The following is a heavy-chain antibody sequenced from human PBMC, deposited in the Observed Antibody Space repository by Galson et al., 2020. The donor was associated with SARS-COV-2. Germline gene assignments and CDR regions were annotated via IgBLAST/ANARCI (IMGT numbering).Heavy chain of an antibody. CDR2: INPNSGGT. CDR3: ATEAVAGTFDYYNYGMDV. J-gene: IGHJ6*02. D-gene: IGHD6-19*01. V-gene: IGHV1-2*02. CDR1: GYTFIGYY. Sequence: ASVKVSCKASGYTFIGYYMHWVRQDPGHGLEWMGWINPNSGGTNYDQKFQGSVTMTRDTSINTAYMELSRLRSDDTAVYYCATEAVAGTFDYYNYGMDVWGQGTTVTVSS.